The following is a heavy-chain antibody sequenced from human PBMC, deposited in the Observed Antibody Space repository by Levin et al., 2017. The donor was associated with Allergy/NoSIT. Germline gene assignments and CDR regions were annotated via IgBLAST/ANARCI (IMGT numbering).Heavy chain of an antibody. CDR1: GFTFSSYA. Sequence: GGSLRLSCAASGFTFSSYAMHWVRQAPGKGLEWVAVISYDGSNKYYADSVKGRFTISRDNSKNTLYLQMNSLRAEDTAVYYCARERGYSYGLGFDPWGQGTLVTVSS. D-gene: IGHD5-18*01. J-gene: IGHJ5*02. CDR3: ARERGYSYGLGFDP. CDR2: ISYDGSNK. V-gene: IGHV3-30*04.